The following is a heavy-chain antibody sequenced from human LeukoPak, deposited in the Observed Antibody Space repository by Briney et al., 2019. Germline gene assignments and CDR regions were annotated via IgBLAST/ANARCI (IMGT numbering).Heavy chain of an antibody. J-gene: IGHJ3*02. CDR3: AKDKFGQLWAFDI. Sequence: PGGSLRLSCAVSGFTFSNYKMNWVRQAPGKGLEWVSAISSSSSTIYYADSVKGRFIISRDNAKNSLYLQMNSLRAEDTAVYYCAKDKFGQLWAFDIWGQGTMVTVSS. CDR1: GFTFSNYK. V-gene: IGHV3-48*01. D-gene: IGHD5-18*01. CDR2: ISSSSSTI.